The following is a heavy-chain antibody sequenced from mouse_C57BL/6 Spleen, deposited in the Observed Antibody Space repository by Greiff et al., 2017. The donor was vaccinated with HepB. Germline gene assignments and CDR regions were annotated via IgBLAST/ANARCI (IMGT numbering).Heavy chain of an antibody. D-gene: IGHD4-1*01. CDR2: INPSSGYT. CDR3: AGEKLTGPLYYYAMDY. J-gene: IGHJ4*01. Sequence: QVQLTESGAELAKPGASVKLSCKASGYTFTSYWMHWVKQRPGQGLEWIGYINPSSGYTKYNQKFKDKATLTADKSSSTAYMQLSSLTYEDSAVYYCAGEKLTGPLYYYAMDYWGQGTSVTVSS. V-gene: IGHV1-7*01. CDR1: GYTFTSYW.